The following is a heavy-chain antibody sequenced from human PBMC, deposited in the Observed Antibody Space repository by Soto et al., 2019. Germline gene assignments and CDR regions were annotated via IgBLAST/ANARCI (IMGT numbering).Heavy chain of an antibody. J-gene: IGHJ4*02. D-gene: IGHD3-22*01. CDR1: GFNFSSYA. CDR2: ISYDGSNK. Sequence: AGGSMRLSCAASGFNFSSYAMHWVRQAPGKGLEWVAVISYDGSNKYYADSVKGRFTISRDNSKNTLYLQMNSLRAEDTAVYYCAKSDTYYYDSSGYYYFDYWGQGTLVTVSS. CDR3: AKSDTYYYDSSGYYYFDY. V-gene: IGHV3-30-3*01.